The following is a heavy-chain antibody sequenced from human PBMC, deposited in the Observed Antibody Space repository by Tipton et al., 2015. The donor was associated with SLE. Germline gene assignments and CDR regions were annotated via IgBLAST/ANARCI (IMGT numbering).Heavy chain of an antibody. CDR1: GYTFTVFD. CDR2: ISTLSGNT. CDR3: ALRWPDTWTTVY. V-gene: IGHV1-18*01. J-gene: IGHJ4*02. Sequence: QSGPEVKKPGASVKVSCQASGYTFTVFDIVWVRQAPGQGLEWMGWISTLSGNTDYAQNLQGRVTMTTDTSTSTAYMELRSLRSDDTAVYYCALRWPDTWTTVYWGQGTLVTVSS. D-gene: IGHD5-12*01.